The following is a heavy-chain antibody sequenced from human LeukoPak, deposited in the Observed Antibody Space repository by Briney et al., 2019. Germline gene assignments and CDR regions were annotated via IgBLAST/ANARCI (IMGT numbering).Heavy chain of an antibody. J-gene: IGHJ4*02. CDR1: GFTFSSYA. Sequence: GSLRLSCAASGFTFSSYAMSWVRQPPGKGLEWIGEINHSGSTNYNPSLKSRVTISVDTSKNQFSLKLSSVTAADTAVYYCARLLRYYYGSGSYYDYWGQGTLVTVSS. CDR2: INHSGST. D-gene: IGHD3-10*01. CDR3: ARLLRYYYGSGSYYDY. V-gene: IGHV4-34*01.